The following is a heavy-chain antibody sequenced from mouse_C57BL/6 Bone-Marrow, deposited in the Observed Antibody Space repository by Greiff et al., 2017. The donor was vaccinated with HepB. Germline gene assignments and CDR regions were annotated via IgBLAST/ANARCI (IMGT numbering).Heavy chain of an antibody. CDR1: GFTFSSYG. V-gene: IGHV5-6*02. CDR3: ARRWLLPWFAY. CDR2: ISSGGSYT. J-gene: IGHJ3*01. Sequence: EVKLVESGGDLVKPGGSLKLSCAASGFTFSSYGMSWVRQTPDKRLEWVATISSGGSYTYYPDSLKGRFTISRDNAKTTLYLQMSSLKSEDTAMYYCARRWLLPWFAYWGQGTLVTVSA. D-gene: IGHD2-3*01.